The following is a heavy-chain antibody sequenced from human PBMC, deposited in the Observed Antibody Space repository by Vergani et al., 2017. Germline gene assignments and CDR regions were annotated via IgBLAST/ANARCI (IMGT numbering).Heavy chain of an antibody. CDR2: ISSDGSNK. Sequence: QVQLVESGGGVVQPGRSLRLSCVASGFNFSVFRMHWVRQTPGKGLEWVAVISSDGSNKYYGDSVKGRFTISRDNYKNTVYLQMSSLRAEDTAVYYCAKNGAITGTTRIAFDIWGQGTMVTVSS. J-gene: IGHJ3*02. CDR3: AKNGAITGTTRIAFDI. D-gene: IGHD1-7*01. CDR1: GFNFSVFR. V-gene: IGHV3-30*18.